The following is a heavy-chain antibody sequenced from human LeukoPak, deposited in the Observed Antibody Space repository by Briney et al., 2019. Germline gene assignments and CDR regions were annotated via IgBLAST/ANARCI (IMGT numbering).Heavy chain of an antibody. V-gene: IGHV5-51*03. J-gene: IGHJ5*02. CDR2: IYPGDSHT. Sequence: KPGESLKISCKGSGYSFPNYWIGWVRQMPGKGLEWIGIIYPGDSHTRYSPSFQDQVTISVDKSISTAYLQWSSLKASDTAMYYCARGPYAYTSSATLGSYNWFDPWGQGSLVTVSS. D-gene: IGHD2-2*02. CDR3: ARGPYAYTSSATLGSYNWFDP. CDR1: GYSFPNYW.